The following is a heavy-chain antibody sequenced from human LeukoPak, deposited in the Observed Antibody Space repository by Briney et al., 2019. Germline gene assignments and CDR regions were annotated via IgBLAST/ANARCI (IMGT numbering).Heavy chain of an antibody. CDR2: INPSVGST. J-gene: IGHJ5*02. V-gene: IGHV1-46*01. CDR1: GYTFTSYY. CDR3: AKESVPYSGSYTT. D-gene: IGHD1-26*01. Sequence: ASVKVSCKASGYTFTSYYMHWVRQAPGQGLEWMGIINPSVGSTSYAQKFQGRVTMTRDTSTGTVSMELSSPRSEDTAVYYSAKESVPYSGSYTTWGQGALVTVSS.